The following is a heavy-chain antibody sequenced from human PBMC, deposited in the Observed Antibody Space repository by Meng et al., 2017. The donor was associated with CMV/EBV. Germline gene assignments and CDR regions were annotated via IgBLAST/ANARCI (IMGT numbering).Heavy chain of an antibody. Sequence: LSLTCAASGFTFSSYAMHWVRQAPGKGLEWVAVISYDGSNKYYADSVKGRFTISRDNSKNTLYLQMNSLRAEDTAVYYCARDPVPVTLHHAFDIWGQGTMVTVSS. V-gene: IGHV3-30-3*01. CDR2: ISYDGSNK. D-gene: IGHD2-2*01. CDR1: GFTFSSYA. CDR3: ARDPVPVTLHHAFDI. J-gene: IGHJ3*02.